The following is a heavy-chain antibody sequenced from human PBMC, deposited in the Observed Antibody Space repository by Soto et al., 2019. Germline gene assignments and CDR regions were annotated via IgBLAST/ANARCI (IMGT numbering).Heavy chain of an antibody. V-gene: IGHV4-39*07. CDR2: IYYSGST. Sequence: SETLSLTCTVSGGSISSSSYYWGWIRQPPGKGLEWIGSIYYSGSTYYNPSLKSRVTISVDTSKNQFSLKLSSVTAADTAVYYCARGRRQLAPPYYYYYGMDVWGQGTTVTVSS. D-gene: IGHD6-13*01. CDR1: GGSISSSSYY. CDR3: ARGRRQLAPPYYYYYGMDV. J-gene: IGHJ6*02.